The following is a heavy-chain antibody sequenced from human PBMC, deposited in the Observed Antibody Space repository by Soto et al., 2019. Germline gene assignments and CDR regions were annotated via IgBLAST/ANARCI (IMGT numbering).Heavy chain of an antibody. CDR3: AALGRYVNYIEN. J-gene: IGHJ4*02. D-gene: IGHD1-26*01. CDR2: IYYSGVT. V-gene: IGHV4-59*01. CDR1: GDSISDFY. Sequence: PSETLSLTCNVSGDSISDFYCSWIRQSPGKGLEFIGYIYYSGVTYYNPSLQSRVTLSMDTSKSQFSLQLKSVTAADTAIYYCAALGRYVNYIENWGQGTLVTVSS.